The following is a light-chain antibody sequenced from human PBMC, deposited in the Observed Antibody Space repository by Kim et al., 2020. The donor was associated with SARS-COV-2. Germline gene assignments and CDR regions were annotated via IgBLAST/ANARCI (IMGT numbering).Light chain of an antibody. J-gene: IGLJ1*01. Sequence: GQSVTISCTATSCDIGGYDYVSWYQQHPGRAPKLIISDVSKRPSGVPDRFSGSKSGNSASLTVSGLQAEDEADYYCCSSAGGDKDVFGAGTKVTVL. CDR2: DVS. CDR3: CSSAGGDKDV. CDR1: SCDIGGYDY. V-gene: IGLV2-8*01.